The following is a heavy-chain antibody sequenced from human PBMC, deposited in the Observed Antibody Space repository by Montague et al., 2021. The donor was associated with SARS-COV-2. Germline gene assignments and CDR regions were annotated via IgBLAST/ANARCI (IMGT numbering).Heavy chain of an antibody. CDR1: GAAISSSSYY. Sequence: SETLSLTCTVSGAAISSSSYYWGWIRQPPGKGLEWIGSIYYSGSTYYSPSLESRVTISVDTSKNQFSLKLSSVTAADTAVYYCARDTRITMLVVVNRYGMDVWGQGTTVTVSS. V-gene: IGHV4-39*07. D-gene: IGHD3-22*01. J-gene: IGHJ6*02. CDR3: ARDTRITMLVVVNRYGMDV. CDR2: IYYSGST.